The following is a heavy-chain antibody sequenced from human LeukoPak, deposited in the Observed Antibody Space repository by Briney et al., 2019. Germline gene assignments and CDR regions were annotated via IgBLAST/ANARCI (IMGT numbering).Heavy chain of an antibody. CDR1: GGSISVGTYY. CDR3: ARDRDGYNLDAFDI. D-gene: IGHD5-24*01. CDR2: IYYSGST. V-gene: IGHV4-30-4*02. Sequence: SDTLSLTCTVSGGSISVGTYYWSWIRQPPGKGLELIGYIYYSGSTYYNPSLKSRDSISVDTSKNQFSLKLSSVTAADTAVFYCARDRDGYNLDAFDIWGQGTMVTVSS. J-gene: IGHJ3*02.